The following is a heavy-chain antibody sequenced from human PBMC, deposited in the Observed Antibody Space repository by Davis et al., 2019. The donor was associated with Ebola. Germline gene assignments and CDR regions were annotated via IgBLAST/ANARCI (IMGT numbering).Heavy chain of an antibody. CDR1: GFIVSTNY. CDR2: IYGGGGK. CDR3: ASEQPPYQFDY. V-gene: IGHV3-53*01. Sequence: GESLKISCGASGFIVSTNYVTWVRQAPGKGLEWVSIIYGGGGKNYADSVRGRFTISRDNAKNTLYLQMSSLRAEDTAMYFCASEQPPYQFDYWGQGTLVTVSS. D-gene: IGHD2-2*01. J-gene: IGHJ4*02.